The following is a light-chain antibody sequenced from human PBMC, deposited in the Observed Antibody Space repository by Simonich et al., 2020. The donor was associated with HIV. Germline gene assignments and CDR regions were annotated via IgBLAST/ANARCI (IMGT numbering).Light chain of an antibody. J-gene: IGKJ5*01. CDR1: QSVSIF. CDR2: DAS. Sequence: EIVLTQSPATLSLSPGERATLSCRASQSVSIFLAWYQQKPGQAPRLLIYDASHRATGIPARFSGSGSRTDFTLTISSLEPEDFAVYYCQQRSHWPLTFGQGTRLEIK. CDR3: QQRSHWPLT. V-gene: IGKV3-11*01.